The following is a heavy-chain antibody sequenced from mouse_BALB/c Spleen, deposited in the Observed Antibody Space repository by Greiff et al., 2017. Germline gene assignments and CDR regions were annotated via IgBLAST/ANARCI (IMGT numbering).Heavy chain of an antibody. D-gene: IGHD2-3*01. V-gene: IGHV5-6-5*01. CDR3: AKILYDGYYGFAY. CDR1: GFPFSSSA. J-gene: IGHJ3*01. Sequence: EVKLVESGGCLVQPGGSLKLTCAASGFPFSSSAMAWVRQTPEKRLEWVAPISSGGSTYYPDSVKGRFTISRDNARNILYLQMSSLRSEDTAIDYCAKILYDGYYGFAYWGQGTLVTVSA. CDR2: ISSGGST.